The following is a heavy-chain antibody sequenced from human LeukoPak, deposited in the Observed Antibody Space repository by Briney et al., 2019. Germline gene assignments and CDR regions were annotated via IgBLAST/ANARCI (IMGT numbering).Heavy chain of an antibody. CDR2: ISSGGSPI. D-gene: IGHD3-10*01. CDR3: AKARSTMVRGGSYYFDY. J-gene: IGHJ4*02. CDR1: GFTLSNYN. Sequence: GGSLRLSCAASGFTLSNYNMNWVRQAPGKGLEWVSYISSGGSPIYYADSVKGRFTISRDNSKNTLYLQMNSLRAEDTAVYYCAKARSTMVRGGSYYFDYWGQGTLVTVSS. V-gene: IGHV3-48*01.